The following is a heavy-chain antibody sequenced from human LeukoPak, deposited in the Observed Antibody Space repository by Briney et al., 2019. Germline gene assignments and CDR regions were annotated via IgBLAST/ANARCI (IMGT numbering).Heavy chain of an antibody. J-gene: IGHJ5*02. V-gene: IGHV1-58*02. D-gene: IGHD1-14*01. Sequence: SVRVSCKASGFTFSGSAIQWVRQARGQRPEWIGWIVVGSGNTNYAQKFQERVTITRDMSTSTAYMELSSLRSEDTAVYYCAADMEPTDPYNWVDPWGQGTLVTVSS. CDR3: AADMEPTDPYNWVDP. CDR1: GFTFSGSA. CDR2: IVVGSGNT.